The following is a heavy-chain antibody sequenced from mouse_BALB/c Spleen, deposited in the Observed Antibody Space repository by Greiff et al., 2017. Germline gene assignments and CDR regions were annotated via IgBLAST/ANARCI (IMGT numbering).Heavy chain of an antibody. CDR3: ARLTAPHWYFDV. D-gene: IGHD1-2*01. Sequence: VKLMESGPGLVQPSQSLSITCTVSGFSLTSYGVHWVRQSPGKGLEWLGVIWSGGSTDYNAAFISRLSISKDNSKSQVFFKMNSLQANDTAIYYCARLTAPHWYFDVWGAGTTVTVSS. V-gene: IGHV2-2*02. CDR1: GFSLTSYG. J-gene: IGHJ1*01. CDR2: IWSGGST.